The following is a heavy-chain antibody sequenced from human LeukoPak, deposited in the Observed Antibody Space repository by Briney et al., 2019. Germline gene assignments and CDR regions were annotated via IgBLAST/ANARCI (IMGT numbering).Heavy chain of an antibody. Sequence: PGGSLTLSCAASGFTFSSYWMSWVRQAPGKGLEWVANIKQDGSEKYYVDSVKGRFTISRDNAKNTLYLQMNSLRAEDTAVYYCAREQWLDRPYYYYMDVWGKGTTVTVSS. J-gene: IGHJ6*03. CDR3: AREQWLDRPYYYYMDV. CDR2: IKQDGSEK. CDR1: GFTFSSYW. D-gene: IGHD6-19*01. V-gene: IGHV3-7*01.